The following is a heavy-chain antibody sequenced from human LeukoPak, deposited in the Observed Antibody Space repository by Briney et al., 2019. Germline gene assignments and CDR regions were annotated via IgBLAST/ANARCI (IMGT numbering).Heavy chain of an antibody. CDR1: GGTFSSYA. CDR2: IIAIFRTA. CDR3: ARHSGYHSTTHLDY. V-gene: IGHV1-69*13. J-gene: IGHJ4*02. Sequence: APVTVSFTASGGTFSSYAISWVRQAPGQGLEWMGGIIAIFRTANYAQKFQGRVTITADEFMSTVYMELSSLRSEDTAVYYCARHSGYHSTTHLDYWGQGTLVTVSS. D-gene: IGHD3-22*01.